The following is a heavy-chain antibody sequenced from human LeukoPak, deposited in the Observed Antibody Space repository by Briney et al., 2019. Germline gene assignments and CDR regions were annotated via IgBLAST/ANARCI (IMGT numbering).Heavy chain of an antibody. Sequence: PGGSLRLSCAGSGFTFSGYSLNWVRQAPGKGLEWVSSITSSGSSMYYADSVKGRFTISRDDAESSVYLQMNSLRVDDTGLYYCTRDIDDVLTGDDAFDVWGQGTVVTVSS. V-gene: IGHV3-21*03. CDR1: GFTFSGYS. D-gene: IGHD3-9*01. J-gene: IGHJ3*01. CDR3: TRDIDDVLTGDDAFDV. CDR2: ITSSGSSM.